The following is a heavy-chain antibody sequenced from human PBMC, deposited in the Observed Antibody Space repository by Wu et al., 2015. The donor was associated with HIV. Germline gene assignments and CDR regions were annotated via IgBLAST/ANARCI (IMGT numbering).Heavy chain of an antibody. V-gene: IGHV1-18*01. J-gene: IGHJ6*03. CDR2: ISAYNGNT. Sequence: QVQLVQSGAEVKKPGASVKVSCKASGYTFTSYGISWVRQAPGQGLEWMGWISAYNGNTNYAQKLQGRVTMTTDTSTSTAYMELRSLRSDDTAVYYCARSEGCSSTSCYNYYYYYMDVWGKGTTVTVSS. CDR1: GYTFTSYG. D-gene: IGHD2-2*02. CDR3: ARSEGCSSTSCYNYYYYYMDV.